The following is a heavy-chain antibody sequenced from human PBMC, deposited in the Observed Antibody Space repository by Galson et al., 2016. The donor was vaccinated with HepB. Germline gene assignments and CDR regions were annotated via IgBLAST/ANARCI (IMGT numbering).Heavy chain of an antibody. CDR3: AKDVGSWYLLLSHYFDY. Sequence: SLRLSCAASGFSLGTYGVHWVRQAPGKGLEWVAVISYDGRKKDQAEPVKGRFTIYRDNSKNNVYLQMNSLGAEDTAVYYCAKDVGSWYLLLSHYFDYWGQGTLVTVSS. D-gene: IGHD2-15*01. CDR1: GFSLGTYG. V-gene: IGHV3-30*18. CDR2: ISYDGRKK. J-gene: IGHJ4*02.